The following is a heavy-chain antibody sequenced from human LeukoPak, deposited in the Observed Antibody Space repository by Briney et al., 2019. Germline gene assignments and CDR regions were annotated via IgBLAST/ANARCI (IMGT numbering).Heavy chain of an antibody. V-gene: IGHV3-23*01. Sequence: GGSLRLSCAASGFTFSTYAMSWVRQAAGKGLEWVSLISGSGGGTYCADSVKGRFTISRDNSKNTLYLQLNSLRVEDTAVYYCAKNRGAGSHYYYHMNVWGKGTTVTVSS. CDR3: AKNRGAGSHYYYHMNV. CDR1: GFTFSTYA. J-gene: IGHJ6*03. CDR2: ISGSGGGT. D-gene: IGHD1-26*01.